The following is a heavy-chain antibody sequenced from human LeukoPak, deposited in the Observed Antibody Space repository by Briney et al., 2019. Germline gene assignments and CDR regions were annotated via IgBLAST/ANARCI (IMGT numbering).Heavy chain of an antibody. CDR1: GLTFSSYW. J-gene: IGHJ4*02. CDR2: IKQDGSEK. D-gene: IGHD6-19*01. CDR3: ARDKTYTSSADN. V-gene: IGHV3-7*01. Sequence: QPGGSLRLSCAASGLTFSSYWMNWVRQAPGRGLEWPANIKQDGSEKYCVDSVKGRFTISRDNAKNSLYLQMNSLRADDTAVYYCARDKTYTSSADNWGQGTLVTVSS.